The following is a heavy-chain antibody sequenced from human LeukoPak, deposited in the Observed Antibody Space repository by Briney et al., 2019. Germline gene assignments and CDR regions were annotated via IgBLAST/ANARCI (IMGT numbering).Heavy chain of an antibody. CDR1: EYSFTTYW. CDR2: IYPADSDT. V-gene: IGHV5-51*01. J-gene: IGHJ4*02. Sequence: GESLKISCKGSEYSFTTYWIAWVRQMPGKGLEWMGIIYPADSDTRYSLSFQGQVTISADKSISTAYLQWSSLKASDTAMYYCARQGSGWFYVDYWGQGTLVTVSS. D-gene: IGHD2/OR15-2a*01. CDR3: ARQGSGWFYVDY.